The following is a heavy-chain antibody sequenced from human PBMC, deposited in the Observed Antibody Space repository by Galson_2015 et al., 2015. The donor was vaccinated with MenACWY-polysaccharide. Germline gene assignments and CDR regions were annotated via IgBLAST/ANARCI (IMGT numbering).Heavy chain of an antibody. CDR1: GFTFDDYA. V-gene: IGHV3-9*01. CDR2: ISWNSGSI. CDR3: AKDKTGAPQNSFDI. J-gene: IGHJ3*02. Sequence: SLRLSCAASGFTFDDYAMHWVRQAPGKGLEWVSGISWNSGSIGYADSVKGRFTISRDNAKNSLYLQMNSLRAEDTALYYCAKDKTGAPQNSFDIWAQGTMLTVSS. D-gene: IGHD1-14*01.